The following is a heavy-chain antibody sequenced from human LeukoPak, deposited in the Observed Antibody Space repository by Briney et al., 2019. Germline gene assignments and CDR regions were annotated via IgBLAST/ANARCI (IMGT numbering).Heavy chain of an antibody. CDR1: DDSISDYY. Sequence: SETLSLTCTVSDDSISDYYRGWIRQPPGRGLEWIGYVHNSGSTTYNPSLKSRGTIVLDTSRNQFSLRLSSVTAADTAVYYCTQGAGWLIDYWGQGILVSVSS. J-gene: IGHJ4*02. V-gene: IGHV4-59*03. CDR2: VHNSGST. CDR3: TQGAGWLIDY. D-gene: IGHD3-16*01.